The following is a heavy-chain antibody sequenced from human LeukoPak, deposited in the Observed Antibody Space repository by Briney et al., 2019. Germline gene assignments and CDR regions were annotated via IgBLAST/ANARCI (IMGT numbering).Heavy chain of an antibody. J-gene: IGHJ3*02. D-gene: IGHD3-10*01. CDR3: ARDVAANYYGSGKGAFDI. CDR1: GYTFTSYG. CDR2: ISAYNGNT. V-gene: IGHV1-18*01. Sequence: GASVKVSCKASGYTFTSYGISWVRQAPGQGLEWMGWISAYNGNTNYAQKLQGRVTMTTDTSTSTAYMELRSLRSDDTAVYYCARDVAANYYGSGKGAFDIWSQGTMVTVSS.